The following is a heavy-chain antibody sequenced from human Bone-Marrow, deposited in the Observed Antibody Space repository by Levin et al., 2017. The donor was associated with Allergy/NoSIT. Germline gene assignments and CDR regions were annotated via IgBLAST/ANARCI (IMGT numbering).Heavy chain of an antibody. CDR2: ISSDGRIK. CDR3: VKESGLTAYGAYFDF. Sequence: LTGGSLRLSCAASGITFSSYGMQWVRQAPGKGLEWVAVISSDGRIKIYADSVRGRFTISRDNSGNTLFLQMNSLRAEDTAIYYCVKESGLTAYGAYFDFWGQGTLVTVSS. D-gene: IGHD4/OR15-4a*01. CDR1: GITFSSYG. J-gene: IGHJ4*02. V-gene: IGHV3-30*18.